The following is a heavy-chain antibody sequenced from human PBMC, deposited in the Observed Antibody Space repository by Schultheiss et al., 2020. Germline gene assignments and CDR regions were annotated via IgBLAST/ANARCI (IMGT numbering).Heavy chain of an antibody. CDR2: IYRSGTI. CDR1: GGSFSGYY. Sequence: SATLSLTCAVYGGSFSGYYWGWIRQPPGKGLEWIGEIYRSGTINYNPSLKSRVTMSIDTSKNQFSLKLSSVTAADTAVYYCARGKANYDFWSGYREVYYYYGMDVWGQGNTGTVAS. D-gene: IGHD3-3*01. CDR3: ARGKANYDFWSGYREVYYYYGMDV. J-gene: IGHJ6*02. V-gene: IGHV4-34*01.